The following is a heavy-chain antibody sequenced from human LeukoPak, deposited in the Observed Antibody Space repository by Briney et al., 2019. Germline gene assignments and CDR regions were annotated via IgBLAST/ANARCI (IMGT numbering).Heavy chain of an antibody. CDR1: GYTFTGYY. J-gene: IGHJ4*02. V-gene: IGHV1-46*01. Sequence: ASVKVFCKASGYTFTGYYMHWVRQAPGQGLEWMGIINPSGGSTSYAQKFQGRVTMTRDMSTSTVYMELSSLRSEDTAVYYCAREGPRGYSYERIYYFDYWGQGTLVAVSS. D-gene: IGHD5-18*01. CDR2: INPSGGST. CDR3: AREGPRGYSYERIYYFDY.